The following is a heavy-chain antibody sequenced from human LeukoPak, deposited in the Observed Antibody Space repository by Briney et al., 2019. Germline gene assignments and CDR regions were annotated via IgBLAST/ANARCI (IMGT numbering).Heavy chain of an antibody. CDR3: ASQYTSSRIFDD. CDR1: GFTFSSYS. CDR2: ISSSSTYI. D-gene: IGHD6-13*01. J-gene: IGHJ4*02. V-gene: IGHV3-21*01. Sequence: KSGGSLRLSCAASGFTFSSYSMNWVRQAPGKGLEWVSSISSSSTYIYYADSVKGRFTVSRDNAKNSLYLQMNSLRAEDTAVYFCASQYTSSRIFDDWGQGTLVTVSS.